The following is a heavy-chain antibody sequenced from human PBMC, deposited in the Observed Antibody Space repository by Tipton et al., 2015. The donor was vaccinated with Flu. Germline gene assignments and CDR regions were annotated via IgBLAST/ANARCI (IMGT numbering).Heavy chain of an antibody. V-gene: IGHV3-20*04. CDR2: INRNGVST. Sequence: SLRLSCAASGFIFDDFGMSWVRQAPGKGLEWVSGINRNGVSTGNADSVKGQFTISRDNAKNSLYLQMDSLRAEDTALYYCARGYFFSDSWGQGTLVTVSS. CDR1: GFIFDDFG. CDR3: ARGYFFSDS. J-gene: IGHJ4*02. D-gene: IGHD2/OR15-2a*01.